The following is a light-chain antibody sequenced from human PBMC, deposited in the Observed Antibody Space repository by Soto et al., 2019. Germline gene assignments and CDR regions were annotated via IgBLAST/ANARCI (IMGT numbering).Light chain of an antibody. Sequence: DIQMTQSPSSVSASVGDRVTITCRASQGITRWLAWYQQKPGKAPKLLIYAASRLQSGVPSRFSGSGSGTDFTLTIGSLEPEDFATYYCHQANSLPWTFGQGTKVEIK. CDR2: AAS. CDR3: HQANSLPWT. J-gene: IGKJ1*01. V-gene: IGKV1-12*01. CDR1: QGITRW.